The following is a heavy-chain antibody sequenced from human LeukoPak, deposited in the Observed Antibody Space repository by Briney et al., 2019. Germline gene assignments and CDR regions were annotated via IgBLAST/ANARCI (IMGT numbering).Heavy chain of an antibody. J-gene: IGHJ5*02. D-gene: IGHD2-2*01. CDR3: ARPMIRDVVVPAVTWFDP. CDR1: GYTFTSYG. Sequence: GASVKVSCKASGYTFTSYGISWVRRAPGQGLEWMGWISAYNGNTNYAQKLQGRVTMTTDTSTSTAYMELRSLRSDDTAVYYCARPMIRDVVVPAVTWFDPWGQGTLVTVSS. V-gene: IGHV1-18*01. CDR2: ISAYNGNT.